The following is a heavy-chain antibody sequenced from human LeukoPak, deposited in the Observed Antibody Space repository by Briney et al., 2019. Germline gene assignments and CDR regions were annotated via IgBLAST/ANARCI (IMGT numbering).Heavy chain of an antibody. CDR1: GFTFSSYA. J-gene: IGHJ4*02. V-gene: IGHV3-30-3*01. D-gene: IGHD3-9*01. CDR3: AKGTLAGYFLGY. Sequence: PGGSLRLSCAASGFTFSSYAIHWVRQAPGKGLEWVAVISYDGSNKYYTDSVKGRFTISRDNSNNTLYLQMNSLRAEDTAVYYCAKGTLAGYFLGYWGQGTLVTASS. CDR2: ISYDGSNK.